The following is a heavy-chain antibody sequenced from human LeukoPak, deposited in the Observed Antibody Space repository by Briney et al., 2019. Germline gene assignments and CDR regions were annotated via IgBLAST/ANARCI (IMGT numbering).Heavy chain of an antibody. CDR3: ARDFGY. Sequence: GGSLRLSCAASGFTFTSFATSWVRQTPDRGLEWLAAISVDGSATNYADSVKGRFTISRDNSKDTLFLQMNSLRLEDSAVYYCARDFGYWGQGILVTVSS. CDR2: ISVDGSAT. V-gene: IGHV3-30*03. J-gene: IGHJ4*02. CDR1: GFTFTSFA.